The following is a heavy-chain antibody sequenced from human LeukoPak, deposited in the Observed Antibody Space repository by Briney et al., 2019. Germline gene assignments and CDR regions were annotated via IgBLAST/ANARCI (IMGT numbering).Heavy chain of an antibody. J-gene: IGHJ6*03. CDR3: ARRPIVGATSYYYYYYMDV. D-gene: IGHD1-26*01. Sequence: PSETLSLTCTVSGGSISSSSYYWGWIRQPPGKGLEWIGSIYYSGSTYYNPSLKSRVTISVDTSKNQFSLKLSSVTAADTAVYYCARRPIVGATSYYYYYYMDVWGKGTTVTISS. CDR2: IYYSGST. CDR1: GGSISSSSYY. V-gene: IGHV4-39*01.